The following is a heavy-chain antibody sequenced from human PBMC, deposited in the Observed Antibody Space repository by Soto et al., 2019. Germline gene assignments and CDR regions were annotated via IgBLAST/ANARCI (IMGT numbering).Heavy chain of an antibody. CDR1: GFTFSSYG. Sequence: GGSLRLSCAASGFTFSSYGMHWVRQAPGKGLEWVAVISYDGSNKYYADSVKGRFTISRDNSKKTLYQQMNSLRAEDTAVFYCARPSSSSDYYYYYYGMDVWGQGTTVTVSS. CDR3: ARPSSSSDYYYYYYGMDV. V-gene: IGHV3-30*03. CDR2: ISYDGSNK. J-gene: IGHJ6*02. D-gene: IGHD6-6*01.